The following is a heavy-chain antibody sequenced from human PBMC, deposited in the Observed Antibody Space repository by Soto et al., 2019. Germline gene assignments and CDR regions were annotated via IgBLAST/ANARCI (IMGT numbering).Heavy chain of an antibody. CDR3: ARGHYYYGMDV. V-gene: IGHV4-30-2*01. CDR1: NGSVSSGTHS. Sequence: ASETLSLTCTVSNGSVSSGTHSWSWVRQPPGKGLEWIGYIYYSGTTYYTPSLKSRLTMSMDRANDHFSLNLTSVTAADTAVYFCARGHYYYGMDVWGQGITVTVSS. CDR2: IYYSGTT. J-gene: IGHJ6*02.